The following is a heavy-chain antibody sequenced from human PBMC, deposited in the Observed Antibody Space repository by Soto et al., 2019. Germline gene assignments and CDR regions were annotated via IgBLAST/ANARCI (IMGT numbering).Heavy chain of an antibody. D-gene: IGHD6-13*01. CDR2: IIPIFGTA. J-gene: IGHJ4*02. CDR1: GGTFSSYA. V-gene: IGHV1-69*01. CDR3: ARDVNSSSWPGGVGTGNYCDY. Sequence: QVQLVQSGAEVKKPGSSVKVSCKASGGTFSSYAISWVRQAPGQGLEWMGGIIPIFGTANYAQKFQGRVTITADESTSTAYMELRSLRSEDTAVYYCARDVNSSSWPGGVGTGNYCDYWGQGTLVTVSS.